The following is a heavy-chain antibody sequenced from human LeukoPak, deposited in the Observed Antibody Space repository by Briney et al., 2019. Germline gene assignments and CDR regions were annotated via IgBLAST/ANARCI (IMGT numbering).Heavy chain of an antibody. CDR1: GSTSTSYA. V-gene: IGHV3-23*01. CDR2: ISGSGGST. J-gene: IGHJ4*02. CDR3: AKGVVPAAPYYFDY. D-gene: IGHD2-2*01. Sequence: GGSLRLSCAPAGSTSTSYAMSWVRQAPGKGLEWVSGISGSGGSTYYADSVKGRFTISRDNSKNTLYLQMNSLRAEDTAVYYCAKGVVPAAPYYFDYWGQGTLVTVSS.